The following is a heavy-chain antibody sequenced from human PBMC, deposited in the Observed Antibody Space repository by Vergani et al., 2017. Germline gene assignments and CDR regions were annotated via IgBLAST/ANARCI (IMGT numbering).Heavy chain of an antibody. Sequence: EVQLLESGGGLVQPGGSLRLSCAASGFTFSSYAMSWVRQAPGKGLEWVSVIYSGGSTYYADSVKGRFTISRDNSKNTLYLQMNSLRAEDTAVYYCARLPYDSSGYYSDDIWGQGTMVTVSS. J-gene: IGHJ3*02. D-gene: IGHD3-22*01. V-gene: IGHV3-66*02. CDR1: GFTFSSYA. CDR3: ARLPYDSSGYYSDDI. CDR2: IYSGGST.